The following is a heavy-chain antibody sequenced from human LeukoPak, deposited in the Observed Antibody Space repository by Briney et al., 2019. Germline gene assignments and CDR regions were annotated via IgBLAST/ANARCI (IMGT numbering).Heavy chain of an antibody. CDR1: GGTFSSYA. CDR3: ARDAPYCGGDCYSGLRMIY. V-gene: IGHV1-69*13. Sequence: SVKVSCKASGGTFSSYAISWVRQAPGQGLEWMGGIIPIFGTANYAQKFQGRVTITADESTSTAYMELSSLRSEDTAVYYCARDAPYCGGDCYSGLRMIYWGQGTLATVSS. D-gene: IGHD2-21*02. J-gene: IGHJ4*02. CDR2: IIPIFGTA.